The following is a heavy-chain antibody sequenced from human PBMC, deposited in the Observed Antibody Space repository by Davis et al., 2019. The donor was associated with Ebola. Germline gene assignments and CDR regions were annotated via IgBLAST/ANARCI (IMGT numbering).Heavy chain of an antibody. D-gene: IGHD3-16*02. Sequence: SLKISCAASGFTFDDYAMHWVRQAPGKGLEWVSGISWNSGSIGYADSVKGRFTISRDNAKNSLYLQMNSLRAEDTAVYYCARGDYIWGSYRHLDYWGQGTLVTVSS. V-gene: IGHV3-9*01. J-gene: IGHJ4*02. CDR1: GFTFDDYA. CDR2: ISWNSGSI. CDR3: ARGDYIWGSYRHLDY.